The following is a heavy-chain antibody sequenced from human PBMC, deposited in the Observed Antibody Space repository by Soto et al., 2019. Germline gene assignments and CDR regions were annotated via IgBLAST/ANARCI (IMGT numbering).Heavy chain of an antibody. CDR3: AKETNSGPLDY. CDR2: ISYDGSNK. Sequence: QVQLVESGGGVVQPGRSLRLSCAASGFTFSSYGMHWVRQAPGKGLEGVAVISYDGSNKYYADSVKGRFTISRDNSKDPVHLQINSLRAQDTGVDFLAKETNSGPLDYWGQGTLVTVSS. V-gene: IGHV3-30*18. J-gene: IGHJ4*02. D-gene: IGHD1-7*01. CDR1: GFTFSSYG.